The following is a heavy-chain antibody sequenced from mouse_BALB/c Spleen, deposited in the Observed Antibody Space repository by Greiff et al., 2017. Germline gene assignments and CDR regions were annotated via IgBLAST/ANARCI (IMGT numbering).Heavy chain of an antibody. Sequence: EVMLVESGGGLVKPGGSLKLSCAASGFTFSSYAMSWVRQTPEKRLEWVASISSGGSTYYPDSVKGRFTISRDNARNILYLQMSSLRSEDTAMYYCAREGYYRYDGYAMDYWGQGTSVTVSS. CDR2: ISSGGST. CDR1: GFTFSSYA. J-gene: IGHJ4*01. D-gene: IGHD2-14*01. CDR3: AREGYYRYDGYAMDY. V-gene: IGHV5-6-5*01.